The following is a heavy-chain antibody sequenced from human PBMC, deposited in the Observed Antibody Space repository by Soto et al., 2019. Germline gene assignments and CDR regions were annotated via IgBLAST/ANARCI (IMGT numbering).Heavy chain of an antibody. Sequence: PGGSLRLSCAASGFTFSSYAMHWVRQGPGKGLEWVAVISYDGSNKYYADSVKGRFTISRDNSKNTLYLQMNSLRGEDTAVYYCAREGQQLDMSPIYYYYGMDVWGQGTTVTVSS. D-gene: IGHD6-13*01. V-gene: IGHV3-30-3*01. CDR2: ISYDGSNK. CDR1: GFTFSSYA. J-gene: IGHJ6*02. CDR3: AREGQQLDMSPIYYYYGMDV.